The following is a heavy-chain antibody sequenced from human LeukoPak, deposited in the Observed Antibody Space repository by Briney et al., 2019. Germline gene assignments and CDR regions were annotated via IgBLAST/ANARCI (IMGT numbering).Heavy chain of an antibody. CDR2: IYYSGGT. Sequence: SETLSLTCTVSGGSVSSGSYYWSWIRQPPGKGLEWIGYIYYSGGTNYNPSLKSRVTISVDTSKNQFSLKLSSVTAADTAVYYCARINSIAAAILDYWGQGTLVTVSS. CDR3: ARINSIAAAILDY. D-gene: IGHD6-13*01. CDR1: GGSVSSGSYY. J-gene: IGHJ4*02. V-gene: IGHV4-61*01.